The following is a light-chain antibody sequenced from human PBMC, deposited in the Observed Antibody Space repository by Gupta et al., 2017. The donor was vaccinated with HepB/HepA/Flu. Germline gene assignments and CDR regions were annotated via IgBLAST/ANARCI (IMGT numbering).Light chain of an antibody. V-gene: IGLV5-37*01. J-gene: IGLJ2*01. CDR2: FFSDSDN. Sequence: QPVLTQPPSSSASPGESARLTCTLPGDIHVGSHSIYWYQQKPGSPPRSLLHFFSDSDNGQGSGVPSRFSESKYESATTVTISRYGLESDDDYYSSSMVWTRTFLLFGGGTKLTVL. CDR3: MVWTRTFLL. CDR1: GDIHVGSHS.